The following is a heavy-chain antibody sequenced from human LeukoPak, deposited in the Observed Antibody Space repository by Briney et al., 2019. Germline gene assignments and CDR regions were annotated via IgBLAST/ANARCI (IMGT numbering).Heavy chain of an antibody. CDR1: GFTFSSYT. D-gene: IGHD3-10*01. CDR3: ARDRSPGNFDY. Sequence: GGSLRLSCAASGFTFSSYTMNWVRQAPGKGLEWVSSISSSSTYINYADSVKGRFTISRDNAKNSLYLQMNSLRAEDTAVYYCARDRSPGNFDYWGQGTLVTVSS. CDR2: ISSSSTYI. J-gene: IGHJ4*02. V-gene: IGHV3-21*01.